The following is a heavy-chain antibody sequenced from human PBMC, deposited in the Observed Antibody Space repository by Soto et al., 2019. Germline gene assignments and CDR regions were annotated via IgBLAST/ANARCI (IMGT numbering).Heavy chain of an antibody. CDR3: ASPRYSGSYPYYYYGMDV. Sequence: ASVKVFCKVSGYTLTELSTHWVRQAPGKGLERMGGFDPEDGETIYAQKFQGRVTMTEDTSTDTAYMELSSLRSEDTAVYYCASPRYSGSYPYYYYGMDVWGQGTTVTVSS. J-gene: IGHJ6*02. V-gene: IGHV1-24*01. CDR2: FDPEDGET. D-gene: IGHD1-26*01. CDR1: GYTLTELS.